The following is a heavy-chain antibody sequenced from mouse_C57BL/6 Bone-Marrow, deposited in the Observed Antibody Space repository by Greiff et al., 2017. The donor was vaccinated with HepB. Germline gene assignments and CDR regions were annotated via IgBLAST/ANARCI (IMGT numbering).Heavy chain of an antibody. J-gene: IGHJ2*01. CDR3: ARLDY. V-gene: IGHV1-26*01. CDR1: GYTFTDYY. Sequence: EVQLQQSGPELVKPGASVKISCKASGYTFTDYYMNWVKQSHGKSLEWIGDINPNNGGTSYNQKFKGKATLTVDKSSSPAYMELRSLTSEDSAVYYCARLDYWGPGTTLTVSS. CDR2: INPNNGGT.